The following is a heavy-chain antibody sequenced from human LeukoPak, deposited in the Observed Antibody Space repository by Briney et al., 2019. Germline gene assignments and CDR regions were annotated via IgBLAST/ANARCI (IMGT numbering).Heavy chain of an antibody. D-gene: IGHD3-22*01. CDR2: INPNSGGT. V-gene: IGHV1-2*02. CDR1: GYTFTGYY. J-gene: IGHJ4*02. CDR3: ARDSIYYYDSSGYLEDY. Sequence: ASVKVSCKASGYTFTGYYMHWVRQAPGQGLEWMGWINPNSGGTNYAQKFQGRVTMTRDTSISTAYMELSRLRSDDTAVYYCARDSIYYYDSSGYLEDYWGQGTLVTVSS.